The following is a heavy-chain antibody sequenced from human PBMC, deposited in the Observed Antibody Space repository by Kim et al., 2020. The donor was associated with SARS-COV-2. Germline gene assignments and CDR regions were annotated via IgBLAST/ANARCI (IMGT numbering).Heavy chain of an antibody. Sequence: YYADSVKGRFTISRDNAKNSLYLQMNSLRAEDTAVYYCARVGDYGDYFDYWGQGTLVTVSS. V-gene: IGHV3-48*03. D-gene: IGHD4-17*01. J-gene: IGHJ4*02. CDR3: ARVGDYGDYFDY.